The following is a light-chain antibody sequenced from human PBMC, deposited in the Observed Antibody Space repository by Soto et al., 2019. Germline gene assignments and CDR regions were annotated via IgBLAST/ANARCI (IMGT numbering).Light chain of an antibody. J-gene: IGKJ4*01. CDR3: QQYTKSPLT. CDR1: QSLTRNY. Sequence: DIVLTQLPGTLSLSPGERATLSCRASQSLTRNYLAWYQQKVGQAPRLLIYGANTRAAGIPDRFSGSGSGTDFTLTISRLEPEDFAVYYCQQYTKSPLTFGGGTKVDIK. V-gene: IGKV3-20*01. CDR2: GAN.